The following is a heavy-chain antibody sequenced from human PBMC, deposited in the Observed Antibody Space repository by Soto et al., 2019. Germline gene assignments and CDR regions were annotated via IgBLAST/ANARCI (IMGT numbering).Heavy chain of an antibody. V-gene: IGHV4-31*03. D-gene: IGHD6-13*01. CDR3: TRARRYSSSWFWFDA. CDR2: IYYSGIT. Sequence: PSETLSLTCSVSGDPISSGDYNWNWIRQHPGKGPEWIGYIYYSGITNYNPSLRSRVTLSVDTAQNQFSLRLTSVTAADTAVYYCTRARRYSSSWFWFDAWGQGTLVTVSS. CDR1: GDPISSGDYN. J-gene: IGHJ5*02.